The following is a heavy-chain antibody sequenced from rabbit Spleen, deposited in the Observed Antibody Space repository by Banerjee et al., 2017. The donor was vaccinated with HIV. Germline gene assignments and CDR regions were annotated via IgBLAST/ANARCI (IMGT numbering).Heavy chain of an antibody. CDR2: IYAGSSGGT. CDR3: ARDGAGSSYYGSLNL. D-gene: IGHD8-1*01. V-gene: IGHV1S40*01. CDR1: GFSFSSSDW. Sequence: QSLEESGGDLVKPGASPTLTCTASGFSFSSSDWICWVRQAPGKGLEWIACIYAGSSGGTAYASWAKGRFTISKTSSTTVTLQMTSLTAADTATYFCARDGAGSSYYGSLNLWGPGTLVTVS. J-gene: IGHJ4*01.